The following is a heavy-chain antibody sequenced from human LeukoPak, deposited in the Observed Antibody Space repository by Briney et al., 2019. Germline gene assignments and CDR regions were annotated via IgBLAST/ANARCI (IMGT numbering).Heavy chain of an antibody. CDR1: GGSISSGGYS. J-gene: IGHJ4*02. D-gene: IGHD3-10*01. CDR3: ARGVTMVRGGGRFDY. V-gene: IGHV4-30-2*01. Sequence: PSETLSLTCAVSGGSISSGGYSWSWIRQPPGKGLEWIGYIYHSGSTYYNPSLKSRVTISVDRSKNQFSLKLSSVTAADTAVYYCARGVTMVRGGGRFDYWGQGTLVTVSS. CDR2: IYHSGST.